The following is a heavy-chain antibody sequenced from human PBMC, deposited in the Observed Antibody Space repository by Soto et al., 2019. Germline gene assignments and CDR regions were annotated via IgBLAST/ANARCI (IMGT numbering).Heavy chain of an antibody. Sequence: QVQLVDSGGGVVQPGRSLRLSCAASGFTFSSYAMHWVRQAPSKGLEWVAVISYDGNNKYYAYSVKGRFTITIDNSKNTQYLQMNSMTAEDTAVYYCARPLYFDSSGETDYWGQGTLFTVSS. CDR1: GFTFSSYA. D-gene: IGHD3-22*01. J-gene: IGHJ4*02. CDR2: ISYDGNNK. V-gene: IGHV3-30-3*01. CDR3: ARPLYFDSSGETDY.